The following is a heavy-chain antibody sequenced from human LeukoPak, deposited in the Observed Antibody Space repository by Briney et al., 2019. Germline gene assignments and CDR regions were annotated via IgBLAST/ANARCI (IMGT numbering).Heavy chain of an antibody. D-gene: IGHD3-22*01. CDR3: ARSTTTHDSSGYYAFDY. V-gene: IGHV3-53*01. Sequence: GGSLRLSCAASGFTVSSNYMSWVRQAPGKGLEWVSVIYSGGSTYYADSVKGRFTISRDNSKNTLYLQMNSLRAEDTAVYYCARSTTTHDSSGYYAFDYWGQGTLVTVSS. CDR2: IYSGGST. J-gene: IGHJ4*02. CDR1: GFTVSSNY.